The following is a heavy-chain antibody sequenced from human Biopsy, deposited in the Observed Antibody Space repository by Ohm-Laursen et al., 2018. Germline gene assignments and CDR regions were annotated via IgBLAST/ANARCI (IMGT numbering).Heavy chain of an antibody. Sequence: QTLSLSCAISGDSVSSNRAAWNWIRQSPSRGLEWLGRTFYRAKWYTDFAVSVKSRITLTPDPSTNQFSLQLNSVTPDDTAVYYCARSGSDSLNYYFDFWGQGTLVTVSS. J-gene: IGHJ4*02. CDR2: TFYRAKWYT. CDR1: GDSVSSNRAA. V-gene: IGHV6-1*01. CDR3: ARSGSDSLNYYFDF. D-gene: IGHD2-21*02.